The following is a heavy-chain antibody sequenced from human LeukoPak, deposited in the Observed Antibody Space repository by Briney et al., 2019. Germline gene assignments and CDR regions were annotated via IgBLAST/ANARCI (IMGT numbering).Heavy chain of an antibody. CDR3: ARRAGAYSHPYDY. CDR1: GFTVSSNY. CDR2: MHSGGAT. V-gene: IGHV3-66*04. Sequence: GGSLRLSCAASGFTVSSNYMSWVRQAPGKGLEWVSVMHSGGATYYADSVKGRFTISRDNSKNTLYLQMNSLRAEDTAVYYCARRAGAYSHPYDYWGQGTLVTVSS. J-gene: IGHJ4*02. D-gene: IGHD4/OR15-4a*01.